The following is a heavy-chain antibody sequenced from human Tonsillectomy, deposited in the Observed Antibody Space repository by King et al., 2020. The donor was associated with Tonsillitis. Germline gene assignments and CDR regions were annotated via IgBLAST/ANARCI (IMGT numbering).Heavy chain of an antibody. V-gene: IGHV3-21*01. D-gene: IGHD6-13*01. Sequence: EVQLVESGGGLVKPGGSLRLSCAASGFTFSSNSMNWVRQAPGKGLEWVSSISSSSSYIYYADSVKGRFTISRDNATNSLYLQMNSLRAEDTAVYYCAVGGSSCQPFDYWGQGTLVTVSS. J-gene: IGHJ4*02. CDR1: GFTFSSNS. CDR2: ISSSSSYI. CDR3: AVGGSSCQPFDY.